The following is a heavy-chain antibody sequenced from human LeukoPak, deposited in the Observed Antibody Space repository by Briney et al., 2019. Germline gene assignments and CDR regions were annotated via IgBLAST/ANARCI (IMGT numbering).Heavy chain of an antibody. D-gene: IGHD3-16*01. V-gene: IGHV3-30*02. CDR1: GFTFSSYV. J-gene: IGHJ4*02. CDR3: AKGRGFRVWDPWDN. Sequence: GGSLRLSCAASGFTFSSYVMHWVRQAPGKGLEWVAFIRYDGSNKYYADSVKGRFTISRDNSKNTLFLEMNSLRVEDTAVYYCAKGRGFRVWDPWDNWGQGTLITVSS. CDR2: IRYDGSNK.